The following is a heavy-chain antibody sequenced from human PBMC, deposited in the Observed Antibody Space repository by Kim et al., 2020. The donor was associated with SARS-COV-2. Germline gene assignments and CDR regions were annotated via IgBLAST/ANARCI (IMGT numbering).Heavy chain of an antibody. Sequence: SVKVSCKASGGTFSSYAISWVRQAPGQGLEWMGGIIPIFGTANYAQKFQGRVTITADESTSTAYMELSSLRSEDTAVYYCASCPRGLTYYYYGMDVWGQGTTVTVSS. V-gene: IGHV1-69*13. CDR1: GGTFSSYA. J-gene: IGHJ6*02. CDR3: ASCPRGLTYYYYGMDV. D-gene: IGHD3-9*01. CDR2: IIPIFGTA.